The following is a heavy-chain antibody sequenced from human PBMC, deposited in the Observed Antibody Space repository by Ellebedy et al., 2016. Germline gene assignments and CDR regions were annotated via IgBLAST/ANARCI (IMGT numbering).Heavy chain of an antibody. CDR3: ASGIATAVY. V-gene: IGHV3-74*01. D-gene: IGHD6-13*01. J-gene: IGHJ4*02. CDR1: GFTFSSYW. CDR2: ISSDGNST. Sequence: HTGGSLRLSCAASGFTFSSYWMHWVRQAPGKGLVWVSRISSDGNSTSYGDSVKGRFTISRDNAKNTLYLQMNSLRAEETAVYYCASGIATAVYWGQGTLVTVSS.